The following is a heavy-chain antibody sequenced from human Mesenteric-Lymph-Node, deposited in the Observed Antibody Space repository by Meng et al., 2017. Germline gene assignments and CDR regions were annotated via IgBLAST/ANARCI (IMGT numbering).Heavy chain of an antibody. D-gene: IGHD1-26*01. CDR2: ITNDGSAT. CDR3: AKDSWGGWEPITD. V-gene: IGHV3-74*01. Sequence: GESLKISCEASGFIFSGYWMHWVRQGPGKGLMWVARITNDGSATDYADSVQGRFTISRDNSKNTLYLQMNSLRAEDTAVYYCAKDSWGGWEPITDWGQGTRVTGYS. CDR1: GFIFSGYW. J-gene: IGHJ4*02.